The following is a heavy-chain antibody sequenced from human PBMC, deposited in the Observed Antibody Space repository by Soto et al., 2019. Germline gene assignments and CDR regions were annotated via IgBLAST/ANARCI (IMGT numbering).Heavy chain of an antibody. CDR3: AKGKEKGSAIAVTEFDY. V-gene: IGHV3-30*18. CDR2: ILYDGSKK. Sequence: QVQLVESGGGVVQPGGSLRLSCAASGFTFSNYGMHWVRQAPGKGLEWVAVILYDGSKKFYADSVKGRFTISRDSSKNTLYLQMDSLRDDDTAVYYCAKGKEKGSAIAVTEFDYWGQGTLVTVSA. CDR1: GFTFSNYG. D-gene: IGHD6-19*01. J-gene: IGHJ4*02.